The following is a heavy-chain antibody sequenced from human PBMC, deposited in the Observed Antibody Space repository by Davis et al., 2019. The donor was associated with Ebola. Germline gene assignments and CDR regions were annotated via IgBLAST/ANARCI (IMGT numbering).Heavy chain of an antibody. Sequence: GGSLRLSCAASEFTVSSNYMSWVRQAPGKGLEWVANIKQDGSEKYYVDSVKGRFTISRDNAKNSLYLQMNSLRAEDTAVYYCARRAGYWGQGTLVTVSS. J-gene: IGHJ4*02. V-gene: IGHV3-7*03. CDR2: IKQDGSEK. CDR3: ARRAGY. CDR1: EFTVSSNY.